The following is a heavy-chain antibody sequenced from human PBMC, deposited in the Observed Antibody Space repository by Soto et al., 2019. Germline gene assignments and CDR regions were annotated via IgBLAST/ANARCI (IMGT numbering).Heavy chain of an antibody. V-gene: IGHV1-69*13. Sequence: SVKVSCKASGGTFSSYSISWVRQAPGQGLEWMGGIIPIFGTANYAQKFQGRVTITADESTSTAYMELSSLRSEDTAVYYCARGEIFGVPKNYYGMDVWGQGTTVTVSS. J-gene: IGHJ6*02. CDR2: IIPIFGTA. CDR1: GGTFSSYS. D-gene: IGHD3-3*01. CDR3: ARGEIFGVPKNYYGMDV.